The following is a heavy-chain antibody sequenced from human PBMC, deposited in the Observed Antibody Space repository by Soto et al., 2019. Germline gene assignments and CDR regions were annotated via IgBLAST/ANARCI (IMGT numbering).Heavy chain of an antibody. CDR3: ARAGYYYDSSGYYYEYNWFDP. D-gene: IGHD3-22*01. V-gene: IGHV1-8*01. CDR1: GYTSTSYD. J-gene: IGHJ5*02. Sequence: GASVKVSCKASGYTSTSYDINWVRQATGQGLEWMGWMNPNSGNTGYAQKFQGRVTMTRNTSISTAYMELSSLRSEDTAVYYCARAGYYYDSSGYYYEYNWFDPWGQGTLVTVSS. CDR2: MNPNSGNT.